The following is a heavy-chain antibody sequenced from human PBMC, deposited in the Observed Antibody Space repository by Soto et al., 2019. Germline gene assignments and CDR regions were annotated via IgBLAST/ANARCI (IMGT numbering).Heavy chain of an antibody. CDR2: TRNRANSYNT. Sequence: EVQLVESGGGLVQPGGSLRLSCAASGFTFSDHYMDWVRQAPGKGLERVGRTRNRANSYNTEYAASVKGRHTISRDDSKNSLYLQMNSLKTEDTAVYYCASRLGYGCSGGCLHYHFDYWGQGTLVTVSS. CDR3: ASRLGYGCSGGCLHYHFDY. V-gene: IGHV3-72*01. D-gene: IGHD2-15*01. J-gene: IGHJ4*02. CDR1: GFTFSDHY.